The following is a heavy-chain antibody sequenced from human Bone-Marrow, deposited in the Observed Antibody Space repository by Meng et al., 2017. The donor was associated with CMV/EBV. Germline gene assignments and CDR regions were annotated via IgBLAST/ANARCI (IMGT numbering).Heavy chain of an antibody. CDR1: GGSISSSSYY. CDR3: ARDRGYCSGGSCYLMQWFDP. D-gene: IGHD2-15*01. Sequence: SETLSLTCTVSGGSISSSSYYWGWIRQPPGKGLEWIGSIYYSGSTYYNPSLKSRVTISVDTSKNQFSLKLSSVTAADTAVYYCARDRGYCSGGSCYLMQWFDPWGQGTLVTASS. CDR2: IYYSGST. J-gene: IGHJ5*02. V-gene: IGHV4-39*07.